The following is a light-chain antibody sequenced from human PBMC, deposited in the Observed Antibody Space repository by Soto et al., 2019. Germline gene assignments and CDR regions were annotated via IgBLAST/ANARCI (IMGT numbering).Light chain of an antibody. CDR2: DVY. V-gene: IGLV2-14*01. J-gene: IGLJ1*01. Sequence: QSALTQPASVSGSPGQSITISCAGTSSDVGRYTYVSWYQQHPGKAPKLIIYDVYNRPSGVSTRFSGSKSGNTASLTISGLQAEDYSDYYCTSYTCTSTPYVFGGGTKVTVL. CDR1: SSDVGRYTY. CDR3: TSYTCTSTPYV.